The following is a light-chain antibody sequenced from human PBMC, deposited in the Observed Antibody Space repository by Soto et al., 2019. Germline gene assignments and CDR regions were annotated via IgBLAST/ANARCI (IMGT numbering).Light chain of an antibody. CDR2: VAS. V-gene: IGKV1D-16*01. CDR1: QDINSW. J-gene: IGKJ4*01. Sequence: DVQMTQCPSSLSASVGDRVTSTCRASQDINSWLAWYQQKPGKAPKSLIYVASSLQTGVPLRFSGSGSGTVFTLTISSLQPEDSATYYCQQYNIYPLTFGGGTKVEIK. CDR3: QQYNIYPLT.